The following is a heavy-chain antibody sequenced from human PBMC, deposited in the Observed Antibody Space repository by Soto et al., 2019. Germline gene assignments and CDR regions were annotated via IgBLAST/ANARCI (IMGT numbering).Heavy chain of an antibody. D-gene: IGHD3-22*01. J-gene: IGHJ4*02. CDR3: AGYYYDSSGYYQIIDY. CDR2: ISGSGGST. V-gene: IGHV3-23*01. Sequence: GSLRLSCAASGFTFSSYAMSWVRQAPGKGLEWVSAISGSGGSTYYADSVKGRFTISRDNSKNTLYLQMNSLRAEDTAVYYCAGYYYDSSGYYQIIDYWGQGTLVTVSS. CDR1: GFTFSSYA.